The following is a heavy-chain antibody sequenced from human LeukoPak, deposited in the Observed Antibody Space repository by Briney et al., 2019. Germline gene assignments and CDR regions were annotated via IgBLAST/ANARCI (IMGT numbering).Heavy chain of an antibody. V-gene: IGHV3-9*01. Sequence: GRSLRLSCAASGFSFDDYAMHWVRQAPGKGLEWVSGISWNGGSIGFADSVKSRFIISRDNSKNALYLQRNSLRIEDTALYYCAKGLDSSGYYYPNWGQGTLVTVSS. J-gene: IGHJ4*02. D-gene: IGHD3-22*01. CDR1: GFSFDDYA. CDR2: ISWNGGSI. CDR3: AKGLDSSGYYYPN.